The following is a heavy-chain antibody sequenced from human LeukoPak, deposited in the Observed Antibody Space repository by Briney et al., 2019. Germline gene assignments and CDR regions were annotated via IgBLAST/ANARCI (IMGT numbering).Heavy chain of an antibody. V-gene: IGHV1-69*13. Sequence: SVKVSCKASGGTFSSYAISWEGQAPGQGLEWMGGIIPIFGTANYAQKFQGRVTITADESTSTAYMELSSLRSEDTAVYYCARGPSGYHNTGGQGTLVSVSS. CDR2: IIPIFGTA. CDR3: ARGPSGYHNT. J-gene: IGHJ4*02. D-gene: IGHD5-12*01. CDR1: GGTFSSYA.